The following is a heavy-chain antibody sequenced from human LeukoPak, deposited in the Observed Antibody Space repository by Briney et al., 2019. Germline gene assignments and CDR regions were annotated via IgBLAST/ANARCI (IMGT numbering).Heavy chain of an antibody. J-gene: IGHJ4*02. CDR2: INADGTTT. D-gene: IGHD6-13*01. CDR3: VRGRPGYYFDD. CDR1: GFAFSSTW. Sequence: PGGSLRLSCAAPGFAFSSTWMHWVRQTPGKGLVWVSHINADGTTTTYADSVKGRFTISRDNAKNTLYLQMNSLRAEDTAVYYCVRGRPGYYFDDWGQGSLVTVSS. V-gene: IGHV3-74*01.